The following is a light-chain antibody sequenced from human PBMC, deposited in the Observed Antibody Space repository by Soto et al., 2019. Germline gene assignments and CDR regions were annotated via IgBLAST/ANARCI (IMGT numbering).Light chain of an antibody. CDR2: DVS. V-gene: IGLV2-14*01. J-gene: IGLJ1*01. Sequence: QSALTQPASVSGSPGQSITISCTGTSSDVGGYNYVSWYQQHPGKAPTLMIYDVSNRPSGVSNRFSGSKSGNTASLTISGLQDEDEADYYCSSYTSSSTYVFGTGTKVTFL. CDR3: SSYTSSSTYV. CDR1: SSDVGGYNY.